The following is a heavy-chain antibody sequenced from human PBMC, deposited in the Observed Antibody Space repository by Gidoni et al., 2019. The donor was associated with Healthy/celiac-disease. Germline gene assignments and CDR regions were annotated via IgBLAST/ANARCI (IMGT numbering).Heavy chain of an antibody. CDR2: IWYDGSNK. Sequence: QVQLVESGGGVVQPGRSLRLSCAASGFTFSSYGMHWARQAPGKGLEWVAVIWYDGSNKYYADSVKGRFTISRDNSKNTLYLQMNSLRAEDTAVYYCARDRFDYYDSSGYLTEDDAFDIWGQGTMVTVSS. D-gene: IGHD3-22*01. V-gene: IGHV3-33*01. J-gene: IGHJ3*02. CDR1: GFTFSSYG. CDR3: ARDRFDYYDSSGYLTEDDAFDI.